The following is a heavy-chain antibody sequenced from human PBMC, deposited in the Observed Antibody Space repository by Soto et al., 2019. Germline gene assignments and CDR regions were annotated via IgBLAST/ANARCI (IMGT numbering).Heavy chain of an antibody. Sequence: ASVKVSRKVSGYTFTTYGNSWVRQAPGQGLEWMGWISTYNGNTNYAQKFQGRVTMTTDTSTSTAYMELRSLRSDDTSVYYCPRVHMVRGVLAHYYYYGMDVWG. CDR1: GYTFTTYG. J-gene: IGHJ6*02. CDR2: ISTYNGNT. V-gene: IGHV1-18*01. D-gene: IGHD3-10*01. CDR3: PRVHMVRGVLAHYYYYGMDV.